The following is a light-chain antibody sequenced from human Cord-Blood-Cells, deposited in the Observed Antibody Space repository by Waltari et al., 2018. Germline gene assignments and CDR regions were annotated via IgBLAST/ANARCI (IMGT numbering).Light chain of an antibody. CDR1: SSDVGGYNY. CDR2: EVS. Sequence: QSALTQPPSASGSPGQSVTFSCTGTSSDVGGYNYVSWYQQHPGKAPKLMIYEVSKRPSGVPDRFSGSQSGNTASLTVSVLQAEDEADYYCSSYAGSNNLVFGTGTKVTVL. V-gene: IGLV2-8*01. CDR3: SSYAGSNNLV. J-gene: IGLJ1*01.